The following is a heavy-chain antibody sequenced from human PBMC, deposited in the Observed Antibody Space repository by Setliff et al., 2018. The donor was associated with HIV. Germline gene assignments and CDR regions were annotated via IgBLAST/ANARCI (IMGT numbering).Heavy chain of an antibody. V-gene: IGHV5-10-1*01. J-gene: IGHJ4*02. Sequence: PGESLKISCKGSGYSFTSYWISWVRQMPGKGLEWMGRIDPSDSYTNYSPSFQGHVTISADKSISTAYLQWSSLKASDTAMYYRAGGPILTGHRWGQGTLVTVSS. CDR2: IDPSDSYT. CDR3: AGGPILTGHR. CDR1: GYSFTSYW. D-gene: IGHD3-9*01.